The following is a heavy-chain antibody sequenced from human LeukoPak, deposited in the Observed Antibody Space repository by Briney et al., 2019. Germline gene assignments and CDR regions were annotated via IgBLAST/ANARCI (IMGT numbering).Heavy chain of an antibody. CDR2: ISTSGSNI. V-gene: IGHV3-48*03. CDR3: AREQLKPTTPRGGMDV. CDR1: GFTFSSYE. Sequence: GGSLRLSCAASGFTFSSYEMNWVRQAPGKGLEWVSYISTSGSNISSADSVEGRITISRDNARNSLYLQMNSLRAEDTAVYYCAREQLKPTTPRGGMDVWGQGTTVTVSS. D-gene: IGHD1-1*01. J-gene: IGHJ6*02.